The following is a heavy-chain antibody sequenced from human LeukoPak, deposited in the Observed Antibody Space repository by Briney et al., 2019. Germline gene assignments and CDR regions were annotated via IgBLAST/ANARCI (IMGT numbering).Heavy chain of an antibody. CDR3: ARGAPNCSGGSCYYNWFDP. CDR1: GYSFTSYW. D-gene: IGHD2-15*01. CDR2: IYPGDSDT. V-gene: IGHV5-51*01. J-gene: IGHJ5*02. Sequence: GESLKISSKGSGYSFTSYWIGWVRQMPGKGLEWMGIIYPGDSDTRYSPSFQGQVTISADKSISTAYLQWSSLKASDTAMYYCARGAPNCSGGSCYYNWFDPWGQGTLVTVSS.